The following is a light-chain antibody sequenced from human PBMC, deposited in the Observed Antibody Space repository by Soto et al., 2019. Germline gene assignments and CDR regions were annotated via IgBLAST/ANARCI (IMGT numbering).Light chain of an antibody. J-gene: IGKJ2*01. CDR3: QQYSSAPHT. V-gene: IGKV4-1*01. CDR1: QSVLYSSNNKNY. Sequence: DIVMTQSPDSLAVSLGERATINCKSSQSVLYSSNNKNYLAWYQQKPGQPPKLLIYWASTRESGVPDRFSGSGSGTDFTLTISSLQAEDVAVYYCQQYSSAPHTFGRGTKLEIK. CDR2: WAS.